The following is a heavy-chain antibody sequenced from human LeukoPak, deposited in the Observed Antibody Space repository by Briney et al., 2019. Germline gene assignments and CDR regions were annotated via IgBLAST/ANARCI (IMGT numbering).Heavy chain of an antibody. J-gene: IGHJ3*02. Sequence: GGSLRLSCAASGFTFSSYSMNWVRQAPGKGLEWVSYISSSSSTIYYADSVKGRFTISRDNAKNSLYLQMNGLRAEDTAVYYCARGASIQSHYDILTGYSNDDAFDIWGQGTMVTVSS. CDR2: ISSSSSTI. D-gene: IGHD3-9*01. CDR3: ARGASIQSHYDILTGYSNDDAFDI. V-gene: IGHV3-48*01. CDR1: GFTFSSYS.